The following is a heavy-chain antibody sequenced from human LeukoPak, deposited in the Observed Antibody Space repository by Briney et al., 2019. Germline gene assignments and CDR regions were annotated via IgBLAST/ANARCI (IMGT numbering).Heavy chain of an antibody. CDR1: GGSFSGYY. J-gene: IGHJ4*02. CDR3: ARVDYGSSRLDY. D-gene: IGHD3-16*01. V-gene: IGHV4-34*01. CDR2: INHSGST. Sequence: SETLSLTCAVYGGSFSGYYWSWIRQPPGKGLEWIGEINHSGSTNYNPSLKSRVTISVDTSKNQFSLKLSSVTAADTAVYYCARVDYGSSRLDYWGQGTLVTVSS.